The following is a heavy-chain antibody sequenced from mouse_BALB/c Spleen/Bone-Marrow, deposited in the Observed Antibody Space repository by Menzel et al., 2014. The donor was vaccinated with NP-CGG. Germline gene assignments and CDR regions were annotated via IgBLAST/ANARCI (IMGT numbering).Heavy chain of an antibody. CDR2: INPSTGYT. Sequence: VKLMEPGAELAKPGASVKMSCKASGYTFTSYWMHWVKQRPGQGLEWIGYINPSTGYTEYNQKFKDKATLTADKSSSTAYMQLSSLTSEDSAVYYCATGYYFDYWGQGTTLTVSS. J-gene: IGHJ2*01. V-gene: IGHV1-7*01. CDR3: ATGYYFDY. D-gene: IGHD4-1*01. CDR1: GYTFTSYW.